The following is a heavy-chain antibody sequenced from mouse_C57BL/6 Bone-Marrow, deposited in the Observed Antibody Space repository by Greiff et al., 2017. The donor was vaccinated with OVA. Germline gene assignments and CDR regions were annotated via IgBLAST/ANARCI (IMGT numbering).Heavy chain of an antibody. J-gene: IGHJ1*03. V-gene: IGHV5-12*01. Sequence: VQLKESGGGLVQPGGSLKLSCAASGFTFSDYYMYWVRQTPEKRLEWVAYISNGGGSTYYPDTVKGRFTISRDNAKNTLYLQMSRLKSEDTAMYYCARPTGADWYFDVWGTGTTVTVSS. CDR3: ARPTGADWYFDV. CDR1: GFTFSDYY. CDR2: ISNGGGST. D-gene: IGHD1-1*01.